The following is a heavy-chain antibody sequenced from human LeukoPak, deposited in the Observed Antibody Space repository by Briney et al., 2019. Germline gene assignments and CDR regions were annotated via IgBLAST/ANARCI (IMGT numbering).Heavy chain of an antibody. CDR1: GFTFSSYA. D-gene: IGHD4-17*01. Sequence: GRSLRLSCAASGFTFSSYAMHWVRQAPGKGLEWVAVISYDGSNKYYADSVKGRFTISRDNSKNTLYLQMNSLRAEDTAVYYCAKENYGDSTGGRFQHWGQGTLVTVSS. V-gene: IGHV3-30*04. J-gene: IGHJ1*01. CDR2: ISYDGSNK. CDR3: AKENYGDSTGGRFQH.